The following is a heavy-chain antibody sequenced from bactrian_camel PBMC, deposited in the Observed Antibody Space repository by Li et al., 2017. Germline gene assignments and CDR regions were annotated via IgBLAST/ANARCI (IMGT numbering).Heavy chain of an antibody. CDR2: IDGDGTT. Sequence: VESGGGSVQAGGSLKLSCAASGYVYSAMCLARFRQAPDKEREDLASIDGDGTTTYADSVKGRFAVSQDSAGNTVTAYLQMNDLKPEDTGMYYCAAGPPAIPPYLGDYMYNDWARGPRSPSP. CDR1: GYVYSAMC. V-gene: IGHV3S53*01. J-gene: IGHJ4*01. D-gene: IGHD4*01.